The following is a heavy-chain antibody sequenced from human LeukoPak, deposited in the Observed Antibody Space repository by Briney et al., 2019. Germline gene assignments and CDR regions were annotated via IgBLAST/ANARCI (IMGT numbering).Heavy chain of an antibody. Sequence: GSLRLSCAASGFTFSNYGIHWVRQPPGKGLEWIGYIYDSGSTFHYNPSLKSRVNISVDTSKNQLSLKLSSVTAADTAVYYCARGRDGRVPAAIRGYYYYYMDVWGKGTTVTVSS. J-gene: IGHJ6*03. V-gene: IGHV4-59*12. CDR1: GFTFSNYG. CDR2: IYDSGST. D-gene: IGHD2-2*01. CDR3: ARGRDGRVPAAIRGYYYYYMDV.